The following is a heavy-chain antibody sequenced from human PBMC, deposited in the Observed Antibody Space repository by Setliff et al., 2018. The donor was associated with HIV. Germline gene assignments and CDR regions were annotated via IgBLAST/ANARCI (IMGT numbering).Heavy chain of an antibody. J-gene: IGHJ4*02. CDR3: ARVKYNSGWLRPPHYFDN. Sequence: SETLSLTCTVSGGSISSSSYYWGWIRQPPGKGLEWIVSLSYSGRTYYNPSLKSRVTISVDTSKNQFSLNLSSVPAADTAVYYCARVKYNSGWLRPPHYFDNWGQGALVTVSS. V-gene: IGHV4-39*07. D-gene: IGHD6-19*01. CDR2: LSYSGRT. CDR1: GGSISSSSYY.